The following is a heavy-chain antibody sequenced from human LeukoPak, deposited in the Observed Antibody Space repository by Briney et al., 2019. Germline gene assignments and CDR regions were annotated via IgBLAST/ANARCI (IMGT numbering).Heavy chain of an antibody. Sequence: GGSLRLSCAASGFTFSSYAMRWVRQAPGKGPEWVAVISYDGSNKYYADSVKGRFTISRDNSKNTLYLQMNSLRAEDTAVYYRARDLSGYFDYWGQGTLVTVSS. J-gene: IGHJ4*02. CDR2: ISYDGSNK. V-gene: IGHV3-30-3*01. CDR3: ARDLSGYFDY. CDR1: GFTFSSYA. D-gene: IGHD6-19*01.